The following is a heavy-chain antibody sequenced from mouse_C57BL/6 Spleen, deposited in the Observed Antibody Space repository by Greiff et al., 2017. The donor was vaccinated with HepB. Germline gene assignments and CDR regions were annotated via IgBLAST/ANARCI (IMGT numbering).Heavy chain of an antibody. D-gene: IGHD2-1*01. Sequence: DVQLVESEGGLVQPGSSMKLSCTASGFTFSDYYMAWVRQVPEKGLEWVANINYDGSSTYYLDSLKSRFIISRDNAKNILYLQMSSLKSEDTATYYCATFYYGNYGGYFDYWGQGTTLTVSS. J-gene: IGHJ2*01. V-gene: IGHV5-16*01. CDR2: INYDGSST. CDR3: ATFYYGNYGGYFDY. CDR1: GFTFSDYY.